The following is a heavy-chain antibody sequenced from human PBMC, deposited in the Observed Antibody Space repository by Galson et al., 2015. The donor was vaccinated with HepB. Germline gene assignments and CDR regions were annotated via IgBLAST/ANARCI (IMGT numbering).Heavy chain of an antibody. CDR1: GYTFTSYY. Sequence: SVKVSCKASGYTFTSYYMHWVRQAPGQGLEWMGIINPSGGSTSYAQKFQGRVTMTRDTSTSTVYMELSSLRSEDTAVYYCARGARGYSYGSHNWFDPWGQGTLVTVSS. J-gene: IGHJ5*02. V-gene: IGHV1-46*03. CDR3: ARGARGYSYGSHNWFDP. D-gene: IGHD5-18*01. CDR2: INPSGGST.